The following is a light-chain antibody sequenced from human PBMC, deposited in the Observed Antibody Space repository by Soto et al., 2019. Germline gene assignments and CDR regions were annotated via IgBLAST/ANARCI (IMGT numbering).Light chain of an antibody. CDR2: DVN. CDR3: SLYTSATTYV. V-gene: IGLV2-14*01. Sequence: QSVLTQPASVSGSPGQSITISCTGTSSDVGAYNYDSWYQQHPGKVPKLIIYDVNNRPSGVSNRFSGSKSGNTASLTISGLQTEDEADYYCSLYTSATTYVFGTGTKVTVL. J-gene: IGLJ1*01. CDR1: SSDVGAYNY.